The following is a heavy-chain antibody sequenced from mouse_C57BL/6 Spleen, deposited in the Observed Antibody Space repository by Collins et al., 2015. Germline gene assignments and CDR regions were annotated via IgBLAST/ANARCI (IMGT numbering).Heavy chain of an antibody. J-gene: IGHJ2*01. V-gene: IGHV1-76*01. CDR1: GYTFTDYY. CDR2: IYPGSGNT. Sequence: QVQLKQSGAELVRPGASVKLSCKASGYTFTDYYINWVKQRPGQGLEWIARIYPGSGNTYYNEKFKGKATLTAEKSSSTAYMQLSSLTSEDSAVYFCALDYYGSAFDYWGRGTTLTVSS. CDR3: ALDYYGSAFDY. D-gene: IGHD1-1*01.